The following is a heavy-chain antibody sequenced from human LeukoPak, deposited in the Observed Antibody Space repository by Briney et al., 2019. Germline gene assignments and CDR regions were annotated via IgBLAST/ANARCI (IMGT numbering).Heavy chain of an antibody. Sequence: ASVKVSCKASGYTFTGYYMHWVRQAPEQGLEWMGWINPNSGGTNYAQKFQGRVTMTRDTSISTAYMELSRLRSDDTAVYYCARRYCTSTSCYNLYMDVWGKGTTVTVSS. D-gene: IGHD2-2*02. CDR1: GYTFTGYY. CDR3: ARRYCTSTSCYNLYMDV. CDR2: INPNSGGT. J-gene: IGHJ6*03. V-gene: IGHV1-2*02.